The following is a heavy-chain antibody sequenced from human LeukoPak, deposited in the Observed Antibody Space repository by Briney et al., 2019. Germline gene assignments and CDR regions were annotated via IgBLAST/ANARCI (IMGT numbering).Heavy chain of an antibody. CDR2: TYDSGST. CDR3: THSGGNWYFDL. Sequence: SETLSLTCTVAGGSISRSNSSWGWIRQPPGKGLEWFGNTYDSGSTYYNPSLKSRGAIFVDTSKNQFSLRLSSVTAADTALYYCTHSGGNWYFDLWGRGTLVTVSS. V-gene: IGHV4-39*01. CDR1: GGSISRSNSS. J-gene: IGHJ2*01. D-gene: IGHD2-15*01.